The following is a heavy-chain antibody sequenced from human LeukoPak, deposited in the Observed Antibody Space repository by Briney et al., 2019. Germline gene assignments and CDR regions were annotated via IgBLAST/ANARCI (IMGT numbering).Heavy chain of an antibody. J-gene: IGHJ3*02. CDR1: GGSISSYY. V-gene: IGHV4-59*12. CDR3: AIEVGIQWPLI. Sequence: PSETLSLTCTVSGGSISSYYWSWIRQPPGKGLEWIGYIYYSGSTNYNPSLKSRVTISVDTSKNQFSLKLSSVTAADTAVYYCAIEVGIQWPLIWGQGTMVTVSS. CDR2: IYYSGST. D-gene: IGHD5-12*01.